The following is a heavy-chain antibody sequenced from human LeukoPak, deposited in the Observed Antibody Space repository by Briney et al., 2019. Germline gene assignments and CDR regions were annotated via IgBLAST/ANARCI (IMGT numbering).Heavy chain of an antibody. CDR1: GGSFSGYY. V-gene: IGHV4-34*01. CDR3: ARGGNFRDFDY. CDR2: INHSGST. J-gene: IGHJ4*02. Sequence: SETLSLTCAVYGGSFSGYYWSWIRQPPGKGLEWIGEINHSGSTNYNPSLKSRVTIPVDTSKNQFSLKLSSVTAADTAVYYCARGGNFRDFDYWGQGTLVTVSS. D-gene: IGHD4-23*01.